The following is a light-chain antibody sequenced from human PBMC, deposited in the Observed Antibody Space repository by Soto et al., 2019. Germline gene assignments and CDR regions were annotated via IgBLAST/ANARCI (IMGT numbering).Light chain of an antibody. CDR2: SAS. Sequence: DIQMTQSPSSLSASVEDTVIITCRASQSISNHLNWYQQKPGKAPKLLIFSASSLQSGVPSSFSGSRSGPDFTLTISSLQPEDFATYYCQQRYSSPPTFGQGTKVDIK. J-gene: IGKJ1*01. CDR1: QSISNH. V-gene: IGKV1-39*01. CDR3: QQRYSSPPT.